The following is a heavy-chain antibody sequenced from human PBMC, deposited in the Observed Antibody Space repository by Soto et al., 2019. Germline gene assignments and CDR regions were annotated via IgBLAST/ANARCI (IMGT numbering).Heavy chain of an antibody. CDR1: GNTFTNFG. D-gene: IGHD2-2*01. Sequence: QGQLVQSGAEVKKPGASVKVSCTASGNTFTNFGVTWVRQAPGQGLEWMGWISAYTDDPNYAQKFQGRVTMTIDTSTGTGYLDLRSLTSDDTAGYYCARVIPGAEAWFDPWGQGTLVTVSS. CDR3: ARVIPGAEAWFDP. CDR2: ISAYTDDP. J-gene: IGHJ5*02. V-gene: IGHV1-18*01.